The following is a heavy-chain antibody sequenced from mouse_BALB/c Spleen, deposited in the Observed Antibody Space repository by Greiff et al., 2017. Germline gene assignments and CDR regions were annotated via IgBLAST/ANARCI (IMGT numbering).Heavy chain of an antibody. CDR2: ISSGGSYT. CDR1: GFTFSSYA. J-gene: IGHJ4*01. Sequence: EVMLVESGGGLVKPGGSLKLSCAASGFTFSSYAMSWVRQSPEKRLEWVAEISSGGSYTYYPDTVTGRCTISRDNAKNTLYLEMRNLRSEDTAMYYCEREDYYSSSPYYAMDYWGQGTSVTVSS. V-gene: IGHV5-9-4*01. D-gene: IGHD1-1*01. CDR3: EREDYYSSSPYYAMDY.